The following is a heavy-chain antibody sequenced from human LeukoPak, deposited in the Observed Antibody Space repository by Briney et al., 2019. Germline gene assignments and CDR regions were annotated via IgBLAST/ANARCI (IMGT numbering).Heavy chain of an antibody. CDR3: ARDHYDFWSGYSV. Sequence: SETLSLTCTVSGGSISSYYWSWIRQPPGKGLEWIGYIYYSGSTNYNPSLKSRVTISVDTSKNQFSLKLSSVTAADTAVYYCARDHYDFWSGYSVWGQGTLVTVSS. D-gene: IGHD3-3*01. V-gene: IGHV4-59*01. CDR1: GGSISSYY. J-gene: IGHJ4*02. CDR2: IYYSGST.